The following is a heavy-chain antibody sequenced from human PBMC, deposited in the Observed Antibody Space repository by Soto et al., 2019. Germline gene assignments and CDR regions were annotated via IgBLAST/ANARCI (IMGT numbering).Heavy chain of an antibody. V-gene: IGHV1-8*01. CDR3: AREYYYGSGSYYTHYYYYYYMDV. D-gene: IGHD3-10*01. CDR1: GYTFTSYD. Sequence: QVPLVQSGAEVKKPGASVTVSCKASGYTFTSYDINWVRQATGQGLEWMGWMNPNSGNTGYAQKFQGRVTMTRNTSISTAYMELSSLRSEDTAVYYCAREYYYGSGSYYTHYYYYYYMDVWGKGTTVTVSS. J-gene: IGHJ6*03. CDR2: MNPNSGNT.